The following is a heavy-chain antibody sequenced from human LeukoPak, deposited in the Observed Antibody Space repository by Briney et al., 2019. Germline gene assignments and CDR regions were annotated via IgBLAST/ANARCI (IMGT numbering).Heavy chain of an antibody. V-gene: IGHV1-8*01. D-gene: IGHD2-2*01. CDR3: ARWGRYCSSTSCYGVDY. CDR2: MNPNSGNT. J-gene: IGHJ4*02. Sequence: ASVKVSCKASGYTFTSYDINWVRQATGQGLEWMGWMNPNSGNTGYAQKFQGGVTMTRNTSISTAYMELSSLRSEDTAVYYCARWGRYCSSTSCYGVDYWGQGTLVTVSS. CDR1: GYTFTSYD.